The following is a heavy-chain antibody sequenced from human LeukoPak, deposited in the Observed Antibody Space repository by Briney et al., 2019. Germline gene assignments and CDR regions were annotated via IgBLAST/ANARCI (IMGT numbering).Heavy chain of an antibody. CDR1: GFTFSSYA. V-gene: IGHV3-30-3*02. D-gene: IGHD6-19*01. CDR3: AKWAAVAGTYYYYGMDV. Sequence: GGSLRLSCAASGFTFSSYAMHWVRQAPGKGLEWVAVISYDGSNKYYADSVKGRFTISRDNSKNTLYLQMNSLRAEDTAVYYCAKWAAVAGTYYYYGMDVWGQGTTVTVSS. J-gene: IGHJ6*02. CDR2: ISYDGSNK.